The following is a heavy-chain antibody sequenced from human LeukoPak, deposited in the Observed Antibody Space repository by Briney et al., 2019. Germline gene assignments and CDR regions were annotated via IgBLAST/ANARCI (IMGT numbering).Heavy chain of an antibody. CDR3: ARTSGWSYYFDY. Sequence: GGSLRLSCAASGFTFSSYDMHWVRQATGKGLEWVSAIGTAGDAYYPGSVKGRFTISRENAKNSLYLQMNSLRAGDTAVYYCARTSGWSYYFDYWGQGTLVTVSS. V-gene: IGHV3-13*01. CDR1: GFTFSSYD. CDR2: IGTAGDA. D-gene: IGHD6-19*01. J-gene: IGHJ4*02.